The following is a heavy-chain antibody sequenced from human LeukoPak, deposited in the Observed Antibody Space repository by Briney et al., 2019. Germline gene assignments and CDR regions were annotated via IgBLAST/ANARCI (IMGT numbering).Heavy chain of an antibody. J-gene: IGHJ4*02. Sequence: GGSLRLSCAASGFSFTAYAMSWFRQAPGKGLEWVGFIRSKAYGGTTEYAASVKGRFTISRDDSKSIAYLQMNSLKTEDTAVYSCTRVGGVHYDSSGYLDYWGQGTLVTVSS. V-gene: IGHV3-49*03. CDR2: IRSKAYGGTT. CDR1: GFSFTAYA. D-gene: IGHD3-22*01. CDR3: TRVGGVHYDSSGYLDY.